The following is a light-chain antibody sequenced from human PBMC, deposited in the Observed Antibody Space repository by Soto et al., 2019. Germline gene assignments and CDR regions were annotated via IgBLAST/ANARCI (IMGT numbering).Light chain of an antibody. Sequence: ILLTPSPPTQYASVGARATPTCWASQIISSWLAWYQQKPGKGPKLLIFDASSLESGVPSRFSGSGSGTEFTLTISSLQPDDFATYYCQHYNSYSEAFGQGTKVDIK. CDR1: QIISSW. CDR2: DAS. J-gene: IGKJ1*01. V-gene: IGKV1-5*01. CDR3: QHYNSYSEA.